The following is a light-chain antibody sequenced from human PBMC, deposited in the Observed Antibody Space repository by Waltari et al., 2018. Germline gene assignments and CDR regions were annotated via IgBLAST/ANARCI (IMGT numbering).Light chain of an antibody. CDR1: NIATNN. Sequence: SLVLSQPPSVSVAPGKTARITCGGNNIATNNVHWYQQKPGQAPVLVIYYDSDRPSGIPERFSGSNSGNAATLTISRVEAGDEADYYCQVWDSTSDYRGVFGGGTKLTVL. CDR3: QVWDSTSDYRGV. CDR2: YDS. J-gene: IGLJ3*02. V-gene: IGLV3-21*04.